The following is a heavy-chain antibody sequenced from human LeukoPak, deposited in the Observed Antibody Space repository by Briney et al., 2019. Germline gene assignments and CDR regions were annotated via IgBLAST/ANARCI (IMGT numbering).Heavy chain of an antibody. CDR3: ASQYYDFWSGPTRSWYAIDY. CDR2: IYHSGST. D-gene: IGHD3-3*01. V-gene: IGHV4-38-2*01. CDR1: GFTFSSYW. Sequence: PGGSLRLSCAASGFTFSSYWMSWVRQAPGKGLEWIGSIYHSGSTYYNPSLKSRVTISVDTSKNQFSLKLSSVTAADTAVYYCASQYYDFWSGPTRSWYAIDYWGQGTLVTVSS. J-gene: IGHJ4*02.